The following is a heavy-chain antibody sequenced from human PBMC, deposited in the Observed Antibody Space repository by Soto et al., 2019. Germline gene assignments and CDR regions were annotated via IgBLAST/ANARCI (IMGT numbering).Heavy chain of an antibody. D-gene: IGHD4-17*01. Sequence: LSLTCLVSGFPISSPYSWGWIRQPPGKGLEWIGSISHTGTTSYSPSLTSRVSISVDTSKNQVSLKLTSVTAADTAVYFCARVTMVIRDSDHFGVDVWGHGTTVTGLL. V-gene: IGHV4-38-2*02. CDR3: ARVTMVIRDSDHFGVDV. J-gene: IGHJ6*02. CDR1: GFPISSPYS. CDR2: ISHTGTT.